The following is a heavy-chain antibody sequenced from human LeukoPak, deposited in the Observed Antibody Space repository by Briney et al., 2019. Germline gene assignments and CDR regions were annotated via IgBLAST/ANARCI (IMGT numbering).Heavy chain of an antibody. CDR1: GFTFSSYG. D-gene: IGHD6-13*01. V-gene: IGHV1-2*02. Sequence: PGGSLRLSCVASGFTFSSYGMHWVRQAPGQGLEWMGWINPNSGGTNYAQKFQGRVTMTRDTSISTAYMELSRLRSDDTAVYYCARSSPKYSSSWYDYWGQGTLVTVSS. CDR3: ARSSPKYSSSWYDY. CDR2: INPNSGGT. J-gene: IGHJ4*02.